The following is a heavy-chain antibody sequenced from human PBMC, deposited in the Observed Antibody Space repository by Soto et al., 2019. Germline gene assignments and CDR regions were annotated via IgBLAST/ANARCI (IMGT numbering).Heavy chain of an antibody. Sequence: QVQMVESGGGVVQPGRSLRLSCAASGFTFSSYGMHWVRQAPGKGLEWVAVISYDGSNKYYADSVKGRFTISSDNSKNTLYLQMNSLRAEDTAVYYCAKDQSVATIKGNGMDVWGQGTTVTVSS. CDR2: ISYDGSNK. J-gene: IGHJ6*02. CDR1: GFTFSSYG. V-gene: IGHV3-30*18. CDR3: AKDQSVATIKGNGMDV. D-gene: IGHD5-12*01.